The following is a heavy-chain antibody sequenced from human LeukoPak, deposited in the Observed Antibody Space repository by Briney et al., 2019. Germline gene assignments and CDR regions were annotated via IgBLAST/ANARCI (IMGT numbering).Heavy chain of an antibody. CDR1: GYTFTSYA. Sequence: ASVKVSCKASGYTFTSYAMNWVRQAPGQGLEWMGWINTNTGNPTYAQGFTGRFVFSLDTPVSTAYLQISSLKAEDTAVYYCAKSLYSSGWSASFDYWGQGTLVTVSS. CDR3: AKSLYSSGWSASFDY. D-gene: IGHD6-19*01. J-gene: IGHJ4*02. V-gene: IGHV7-4-1*02. CDR2: INTNTGNP.